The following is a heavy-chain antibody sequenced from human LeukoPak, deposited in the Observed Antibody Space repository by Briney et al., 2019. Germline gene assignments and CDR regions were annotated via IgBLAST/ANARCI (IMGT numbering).Heavy chain of an antibody. CDR2: IYSGGST. CDR3: ASLRIYHSSWIRRNYMDV. Sequence: PGGSLRLSCAASGFTVSSNYMSWVRQAPGKGLEWVSVIYSGGSTYYADSVKGRFTISRDNSKNTLYLQMNSLRAEDTAVYYCASLRIYHSSWIRRNYMDVWGKGTTVTVSS. V-gene: IGHV3-53*01. CDR1: GFTVSSNY. D-gene: IGHD6-13*01. J-gene: IGHJ6*03.